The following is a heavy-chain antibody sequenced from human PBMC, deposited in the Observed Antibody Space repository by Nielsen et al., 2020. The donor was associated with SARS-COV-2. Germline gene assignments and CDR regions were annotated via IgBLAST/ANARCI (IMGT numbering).Heavy chain of an antibody. V-gene: IGHV4-59*08. Sequence: SEILSLTCAVYGGSFSGYYWSWIRQPPGKGLEWIGYIYYSGSTNYNPSLKSRVTISVDTSKNQFSLKLSSVTAADTAVYYCARRGSSSSWYYFDYWGQGTLVTVSS. CDR1: GGSFSGYY. CDR3: ARRGSSSSWYYFDY. D-gene: IGHD6-13*01. CDR2: IYYSGST. J-gene: IGHJ4*02.